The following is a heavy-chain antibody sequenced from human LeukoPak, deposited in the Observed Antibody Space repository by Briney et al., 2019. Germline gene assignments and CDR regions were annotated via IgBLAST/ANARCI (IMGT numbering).Heavy chain of an antibody. V-gene: IGHV3-21*01. CDR1: GFTFSSYS. Sequence: GGSLRLSCAASGFTFSSYSMNWVRQAPGKGLEWVSSISSSSSYIYYADSVKGRFTISRDNAKNSLYLQMNSLRAEDTAGYYCARGSSSSSLPADYWGQGTLVTVSS. J-gene: IGHJ4*02. D-gene: IGHD6-6*01. CDR3: ARGSSSSSLPADY. CDR2: ISSSSSYI.